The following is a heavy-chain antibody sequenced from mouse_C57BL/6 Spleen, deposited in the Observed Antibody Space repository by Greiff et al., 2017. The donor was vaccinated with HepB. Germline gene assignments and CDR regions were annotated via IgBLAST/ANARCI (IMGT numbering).Heavy chain of an antibody. V-gene: IGHV1-55*01. D-gene: IGHD2-3*01. CDR2: LYPGSGSN. Sequence: VKLQQPGAELVKPGASVKMSCKASGYTFTSYWITGVKQRPGQGLEWIGDLYPGSGSNNYNEKFKSKATLTVDTPSSTAYRQLSSLTSEDSAVYYCARDDGYYQGFAYWGQGTLVTVSA. CDR1: GYTFTSYW. J-gene: IGHJ3*01. CDR3: ARDDGYYQGFAY.